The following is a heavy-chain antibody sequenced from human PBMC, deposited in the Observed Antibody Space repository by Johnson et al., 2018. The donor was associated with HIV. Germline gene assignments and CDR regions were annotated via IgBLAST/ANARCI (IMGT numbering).Heavy chain of an antibody. CDR3: TTDQNDIWSYRFGVDF. J-gene: IGHJ3*01. V-gene: IGHV3-7*05. CDR2: IKQDGSEK. Sequence: VHLVESGGGLVQPGGSLRLSCAASGFTFSSYWMSWVRQAPGKGLEWVANIKQDGSEKYYVDSVKGRFTISRDNAKNSLYLQMNSLRAEDTAVYYCTTDQNDIWSYRFGVDFWGQGTMVTVSS. D-gene: IGHD3-16*02. CDR1: GFTFSSYW.